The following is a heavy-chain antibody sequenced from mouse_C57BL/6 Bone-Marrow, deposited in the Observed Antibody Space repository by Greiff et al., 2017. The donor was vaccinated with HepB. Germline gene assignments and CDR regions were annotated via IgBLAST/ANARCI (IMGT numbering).Heavy chain of an antibody. D-gene: IGHD1-1*01. CDR3: APSPYYYGSSYRYAMDY. Sequence: EVKLQESGPVLVKPGASVKMSCKASGYTFTDYYMNWVKQSHGKSLEWIGVINPYNGGTSYNQKFKGKATLTVDKSSSTAYMELNSLTSEDSAVYYCAPSPYYYGSSYRYAMDYWGQGTSVTVSS. J-gene: IGHJ4*01. V-gene: IGHV1-19*01. CDR2: INPYNGGT. CDR1: GYTFTDYY.